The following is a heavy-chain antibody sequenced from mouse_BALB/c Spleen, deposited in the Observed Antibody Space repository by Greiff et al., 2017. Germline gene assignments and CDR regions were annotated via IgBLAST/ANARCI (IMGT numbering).Heavy chain of an antibody. CDR2: ISSGSSTI. CDR3: ARGGSTAGYFDV. Sequence: DVMLVESGGGLVQPGGSRKLSCAASGFTFSSFGMHWVRQAPEKGLEWVAYISSGSSTIYYADTVKGRFTISRDNPKNTLFLQMTSLRSEDTAMYYCARGGSTAGYFDVWGAGTTVTVSS. J-gene: IGHJ1*01. D-gene: IGHD1-2*01. CDR1: GFTFSSFG. V-gene: IGHV5-17*02.